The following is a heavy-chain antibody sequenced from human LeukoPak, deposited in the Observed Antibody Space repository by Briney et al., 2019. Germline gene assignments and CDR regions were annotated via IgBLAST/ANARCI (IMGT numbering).Heavy chain of an antibody. Sequence: SQTLSLTCAVYGGSFSGYYWSWIRQPPGKGLEWIGEINHSGSTNYNPSLKSRVTISVDTSKNQFSLKLSSVTAADTAVYYCARHGGGWYYYWGQGTLVTVSS. CDR2: INHSGST. D-gene: IGHD1-14*01. CDR1: GGSFSGYY. J-gene: IGHJ4*02. CDR3: ARHGGGWYYY. V-gene: IGHV4-34*01.